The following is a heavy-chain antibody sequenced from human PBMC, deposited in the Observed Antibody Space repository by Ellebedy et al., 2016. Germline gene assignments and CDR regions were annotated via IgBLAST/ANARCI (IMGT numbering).Heavy chain of an antibody. CDR3: ARVSGYSSGWFSGWGNWFDP. Sequence: SETLSLTXTVSGRSISSGGYYWSWIRQHPGKGLEWIGYIYYSGSTYYNPSLKSRVTISVDTSKNQFSLKLSSVTAADTAVYYCARVSGYSSGWFSGWGNWFDPWGQGTLVTVSS. CDR1: GRSISSGGYY. V-gene: IGHV4-31*03. D-gene: IGHD6-19*01. CDR2: IYYSGST. J-gene: IGHJ5*02.